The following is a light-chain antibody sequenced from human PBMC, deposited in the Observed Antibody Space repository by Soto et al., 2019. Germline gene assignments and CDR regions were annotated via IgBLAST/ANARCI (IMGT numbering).Light chain of an antibody. J-gene: IGLJ1*01. CDR2: EVS. V-gene: IGLV2-14*01. CDR1: SSDVGAYDY. CDR3: SSYTSATTYV. Sequence: QSALTQPASVSGSPGQSITISCTGTSSDVGAYDYVSWYQHHPGKAPKLMIHEVSDRPSGISNRFSGSKSGNTASLTISGLQAEDEADYYCSSYTSATTYVFGTGTKVTDL.